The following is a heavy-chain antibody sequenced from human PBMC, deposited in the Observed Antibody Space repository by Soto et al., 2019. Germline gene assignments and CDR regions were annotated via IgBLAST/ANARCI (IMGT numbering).Heavy chain of an antibody. CDR3: ARHGVLLTKAIDFDY. Sequence: SETLSLTCTVSGGSISSSDFYWGWLRQTPGRGLELIGYMYYSGSTNYNPSLKSRVTISVDTSKNQFSLKLSSVTAADTAVYYCARHGVLLTKAIDFDYWSQGTLVTVSS. CDR2: MYYSGST. CDR1: GGSISSSDFY. D-gene: IGHD2-21*01. J-gene: IGHJ4*02. V-gene: IGHV4-39*01.